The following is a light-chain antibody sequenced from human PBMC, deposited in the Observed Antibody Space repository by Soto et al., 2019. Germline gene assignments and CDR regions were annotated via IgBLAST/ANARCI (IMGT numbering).Light chain of an antibody. Sequence: QSVLTQPASVSGSPGQSITLSCTGTSSDFGSYNLVSWYQQHPGKAPKLMIYEGNKRPSGVSNRFSGSKSGNTASLTISGLQAEDEADYYCCSYAGSSTWVFGGGTKVTVL. CDR1: SSDFGSYNL. J-gene: IGLJ3*02. CDR3: CSYAGSSTWV. CDR2: EGN. V-gene: IGLV2-23*01.